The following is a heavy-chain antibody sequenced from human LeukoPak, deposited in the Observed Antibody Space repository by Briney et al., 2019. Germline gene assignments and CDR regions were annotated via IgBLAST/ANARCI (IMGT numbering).Heavy chain of an antibody. CDR2: ISSSSSYI. V-gene: IGHV3-21*01. J-gene: IGHJ4*02. D-gene: IGHD3-10*01. CDR3: ARDRSTMVRGAHYFDY. Sequence: PGGSLRLSCAASGFTFSSYSMNWVRQAPGKGLEWVSSISSSSSYIYYADSVKGRFTISRDNAKNSLYLQMSSLRAEDTAVYYCARDRSTMVRGAHYFDYWGQGTLVTVSS. CDR1: GFTFSSYS.